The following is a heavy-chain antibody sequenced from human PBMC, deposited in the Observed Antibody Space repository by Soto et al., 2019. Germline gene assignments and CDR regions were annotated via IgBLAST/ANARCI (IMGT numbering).Heavy chain of an antibody. CDR1: GGSISSNNW. V-gene: IGHV4-4*02. J-gene: IGHJ5*02. CDR2: IYYSGST. CDR3: ARLVWSYGTWFDP. D-gene: IGHD5-18*01. Sequence: PSETLSLTCAVSGGSISSNNWWSWVRQPPGKGLEWIGYIYYSGSTNYNPSLKSRVTISVDTSKNQFSLKLSSVTAADTAVYYCARLVWSYGTWFDPWGQGTLVTVSS.